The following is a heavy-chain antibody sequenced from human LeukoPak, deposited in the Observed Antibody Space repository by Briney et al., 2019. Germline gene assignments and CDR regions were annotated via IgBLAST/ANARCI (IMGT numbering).Heavy chain of an antibody. V-gene: IGHV1-2*02. CDR3: ARSSGLYGGNSAFDC. Sequence: ASVKVSCKASGYTFTDYYTHWVRQAPGQGHEWMGWINPNTAGTNNAQKYQGRVTMTRATSISTAYMELSRLRSDDTAVYYCARSSGLYGGNSAFDCWGQGPLVTVSS. J-gene: IGHJ4*02. D-gene: IGHD4-23*01. CDR1: GYTFTDYY. CDR2: INPNTAGT.